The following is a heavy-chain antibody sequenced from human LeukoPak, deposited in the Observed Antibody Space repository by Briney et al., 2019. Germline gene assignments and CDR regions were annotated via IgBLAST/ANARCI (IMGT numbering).Heavy chain of an antibody. CDR3: ASRLLDDYFDY. Sequence: HPGGSLRLSCAASGFTFNNYAMNWVRQAPGKGLEWVSAISGSGGTTYYADSAKGRFTISRDNSKNTLYLQMNSLRPEDTAVYYCASRLLDDYFDYWGQGTLVTVSS. J-gene: IGHJ4*02. CDR1: GFTFNNYA. CDR2: ISGSGGTT. V-gene: IGHV3-23*01. D-gene: IGHD2-15*01.